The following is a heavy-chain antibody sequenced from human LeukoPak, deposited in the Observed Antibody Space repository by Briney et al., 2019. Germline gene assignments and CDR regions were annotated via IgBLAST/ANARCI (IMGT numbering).Heavy chain of an antibody. CDR3: ARGRLAYDSSGYIFDH. CDR2: IYYSGST. V-gene: IGHV4-31*03. J-gene: IGHJ4*02. CDR1: GGSISSGGYY. Sequence: PSETLSLTCTVSGGSISSGGYYWSWIRQHPGKGLEWIGYIYYSGSTYYNPSLKSRVSVSADTSKNQFSLNLSSVTAADTAVYCCARGRLAYDSSGYIFDHWGQGTLVTVSS. D-gene: IGHD3-22*01.